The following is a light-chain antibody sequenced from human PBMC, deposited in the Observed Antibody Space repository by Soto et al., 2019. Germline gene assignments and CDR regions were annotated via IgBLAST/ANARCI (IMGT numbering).Light chain of an antibody. CDR1: QSITTY. Sequence: DIWMTQSPSAVSASVGDRVTITCRTSQSITTYLNWYQQKPGKAPKLLIYAASSLQSGVPSRFSGSGSGTKFTLTISSLQPDDFATYYCPQYNPYPFGHGTNVDI. CDR2: AAS. J-gene: IGKJ3*01. CDR3: PQYNPYP. V-gene: IGKV1-39*01.